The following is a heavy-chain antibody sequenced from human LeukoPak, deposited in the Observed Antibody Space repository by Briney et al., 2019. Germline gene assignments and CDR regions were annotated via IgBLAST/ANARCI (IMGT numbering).Heavy chain of an antibody. J-gene: IGHJ4*02. Sequence: SETLSLTCAVYGGSFSGYYWSWIRQPPGKGLEWIGEINHSGSTNYNPSLKSRVTISVDTSKNQFSLKLSSVTAADTAVYYCARLCYDYVWGSYRWRGYFDYWGQGTLVTVSS. CDR1: GGSFSGYY. D-gene: IGHD3-16*02. CDR3: ARLCYDYVWGSYRWRGYFDY. V-gene: IGHV4-34*01. CDR2: INHSGST.